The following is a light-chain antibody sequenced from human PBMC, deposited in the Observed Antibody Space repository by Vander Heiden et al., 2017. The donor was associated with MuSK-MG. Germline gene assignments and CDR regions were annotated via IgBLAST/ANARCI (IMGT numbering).Light chain of an antibody. V-gene: IGLV2-14*03. CDR2: DVT. CDR3: SSYTSTIPYV. CDR1: SSDVGGYNY. J-gene: IGLJ1*01. Sequence: QSALTQPASVSGSPGQSITISCTGTSSDVGGYNYVSWYQKHPDKAPKLMIYDVTNRPSGVANRFSGSKSGNTASLTISGIQAEDEADYYCSSYTSTIPYVFGTGTKVTVL.